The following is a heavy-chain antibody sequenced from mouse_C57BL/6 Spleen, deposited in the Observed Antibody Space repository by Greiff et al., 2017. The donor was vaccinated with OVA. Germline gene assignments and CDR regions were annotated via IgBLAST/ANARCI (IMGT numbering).Heavy chain of an antibody. D-gene: IGHD1-1*01. Sequence: VQLQQPGAELVMPGASVKLSCKASGYTFTSYWMHWVKQRPGQGLEWIGEIDPSDSYTNYNQKFKGKSTLTVDKSSSTAYMQLSSLTSEDSAVYYCARSGPYYYGSNYYFDYWGQGTTLTVSS. V-gene: IGHV1-69*01. CDR3: ARSGPYYYGSNYYFDY. CDR1: GYTFTSYW. CDR2: IDPSDSYT. J-gene: IGHJ2*01.